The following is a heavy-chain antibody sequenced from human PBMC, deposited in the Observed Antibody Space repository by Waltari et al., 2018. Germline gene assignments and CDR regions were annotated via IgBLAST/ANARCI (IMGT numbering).Heavy chain of an antibody. CDR2: IYTSGST. J-gene: IGHJ4*02. CDR1: GGSISRGSSY. V-gene: IGHV4-61*02. CDR3: AGDSPWSGYTPAFVY. D-gene: IGHD3-3*01. Sequence: QVQLQESGPGLVKPSQTLSLTCTVSGGSISRGSSYWSWIRQPAGKGLEWIGRIYTSGSTNYNPSLKSRVTISVETSKNQFSLKLSSVTAADTAVYYCAGDSPWSGYTPAFVYWGQGTLVTVSS.